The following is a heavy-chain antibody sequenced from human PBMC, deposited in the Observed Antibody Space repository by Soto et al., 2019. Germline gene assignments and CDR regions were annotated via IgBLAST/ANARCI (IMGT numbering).Heavy chain of an antibody. CDR2: VIPIQGTA. Sequence: QVQLVQSGAEVKKPGSSVKVSCEASGGSFTSYIFTWVRQAPGQGLEWMGRVIPIQGTANYALKFQDRVTITADKSTNTVYMELRSLRPEDTXXXXXXXXXXXVDXAXXDVWGKGTTV. V-gene: IGHV1-69*08. D-gene: IGHD5-12*01. CDR3: XXXXXXVDXAXXDV. J-gene: IGHJ6*03. CDR1: GGSFTSYI.